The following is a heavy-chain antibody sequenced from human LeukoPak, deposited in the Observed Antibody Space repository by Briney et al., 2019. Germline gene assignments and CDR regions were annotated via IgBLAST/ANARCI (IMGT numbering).Heavy chain of an antibody. V-gene: IGHV1-69*04. CDR3: ARDNNGDRESFGDQYYFDY. J-gene: IGHJ4*02. CDR1: GGTFSSYA. CDR2: IIPILGVA. Sequence: ASVKVSCKASGGTFSSYAISWVRQAPGQGLEWMGRIIPILGVANYAQKFQGRVTITADKSTSTAYMELSSLRSEDTAVYYCARDNNGDRESFGDQYYFDYWGQGTLVTVSS. D-gene: IGHD3-10*01.